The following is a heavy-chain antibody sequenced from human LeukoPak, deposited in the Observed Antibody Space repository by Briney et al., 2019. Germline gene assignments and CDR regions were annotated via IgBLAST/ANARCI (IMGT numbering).Heavy chain of an antibody. Sequence: SATLSLTCTVSGGSISGYYWSWIRQPPGEGLEWIGYIYYSGGTNYNPSLKSRVTISVDTSKNQFSLKLTSVTAADTAHYYCARAHNWNDGWDFWGQGTLIAVSS. CDR1: GGSISGYY. CDR2: IYYSGGT. V-gene: IGHV4-59*01. CDR3: ARAHNWNDGWDF. J-gene: IGHJ4*02. D-gene: IGHD1-20*01.